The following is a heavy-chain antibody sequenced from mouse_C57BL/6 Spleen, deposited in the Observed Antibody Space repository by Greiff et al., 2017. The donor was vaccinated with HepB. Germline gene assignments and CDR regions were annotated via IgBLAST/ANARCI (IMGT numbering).Heavy chain of an antibody. Sequence: QVQLQQPGAELVMPGASVKLSCKASGYTFTSYWMHWVKQRPGQGLEWIGEIDPSDSYTNYNQKFKGKSTLTVDKSSSTAYMQLSSLTSEDSAVYYCARVGGGYFDVWGTGTTVTVSS. CDR3: ARVGGGYFDV. CDR1: GYTFTSYW. V-gene: IGHV1-69*01. J-gene: IGHJ1*03. CDR2: IDPSDSYT.